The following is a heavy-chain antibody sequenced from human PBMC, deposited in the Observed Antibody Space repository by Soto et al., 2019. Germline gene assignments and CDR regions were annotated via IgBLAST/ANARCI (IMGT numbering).Heavy chain of an antibody. CDR2: IYWDDDK. CDR1: GFSLSTTGVG. CDR3: AHIMITFGGIIGHDALDI. V-gene: IGHV2-5*02. D-gene: IGHD3-16*02. Sequence: QITLKESGPTLVRPTQTLTLTCTFSGFSLSTTGVGVGWIRQPPGKALEWLAVIYWDDDKRYSPSLKSRLTITKDTSKNQVVLTMTNMDPVDTATYYCAHIMITFGGIIGHDALDIWGQGTMVIVSS. J-gene: IGHJ3*02.